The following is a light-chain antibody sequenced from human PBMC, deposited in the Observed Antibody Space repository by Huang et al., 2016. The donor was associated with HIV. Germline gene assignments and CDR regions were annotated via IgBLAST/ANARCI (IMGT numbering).Light chain of an antibody. V-gene: IGKV1-39*01. J-gene: IGKJ4*01. Sequence: DIQMTQSPSSLSAAVGDRVTSTCRASQSISSYLNWDQQKPGKAPKLLIYAASSLQSGVPSRFGGSGSGTDVTLTISSLQPEDFATYYCQQSYSTPLTFGGGTKVEIK. CDR1: QSISSY. CDR3: QQSYSTPLT. CDR2: AAS.